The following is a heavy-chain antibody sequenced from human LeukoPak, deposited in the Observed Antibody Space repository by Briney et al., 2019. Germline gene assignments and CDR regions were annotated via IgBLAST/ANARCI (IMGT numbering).Heavy chain of an antibody. D-gene: IGHD3-10*01. J-gene: IGHJ6*02. Sequence: PGGSLRLSCAASGFTVSSNYMSWVRQAPGKGLEWVSVIYSGGSTYYADSVRGRFTISRHNSKNTLYLQMNSLRAEDTAVYYCARDFGGGPWDYGMDVWGQGTTVTVSS. CDR2: IYSGGST. CDR3: ARDFGGGPWDYGMDV. V-gene: IGHV3-53*04. CDR1: GFTVSSNY.